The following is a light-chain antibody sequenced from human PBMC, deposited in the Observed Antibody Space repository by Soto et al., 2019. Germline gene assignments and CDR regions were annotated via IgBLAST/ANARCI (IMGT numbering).Light chain of an antibody. CDR3: QQYTRWPMT. Sequence: EIVLTQSPATLSFSPGERATLSCRASQSVSSLLAWYQQKPGQAPRLLIYDASNRATGIPARFSGSGSGTDFTLTISRLEPEDFAVFFCQQYTRWPMTFGQGTRLEIK. J-gene: IGKJ5*01. V-gene: IGKV3-11*01. CDR2: DAS. CDR1: QSVSSL.